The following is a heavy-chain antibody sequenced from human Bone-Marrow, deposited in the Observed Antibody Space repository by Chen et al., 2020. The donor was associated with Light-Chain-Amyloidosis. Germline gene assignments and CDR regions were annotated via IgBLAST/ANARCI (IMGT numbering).Heavy chain of an antibody. CDR3: ARGDIVVVPAAIRWFDP. CDR2: MNPNSGNT. V-gene: IGHV1-8*01. J-gene: IGHJ5*02. CDR1: GYTFTSYD. Sequence: QVQLVQSGAEVKKPGASVKVSCKASGYTFTSYDINWVRQATGQGLEWMGWMNPNSGNTGYAQKFQGRVTMTRNTSISTAYMELSSLRSEDTAVYYCARGDIVVVPAAIRWFDPWGQGTLVTVSS. D-gene: IGHD2-2*02.